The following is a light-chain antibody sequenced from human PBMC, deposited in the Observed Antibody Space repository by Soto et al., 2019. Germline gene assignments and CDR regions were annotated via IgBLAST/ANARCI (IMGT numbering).Light chain of an antibody. CDR3: QQRDNWPRT. CDR2: DAS. CDR1: QSVRSN. Sequence: EIVLPQSPGPLSLSPGGRATLSCRASQSVRSNLAWYQQKPGQAPRLLIYDASNRATGIPARFSGSGSGTDFTLTISSLEPEDVAVYYCQQRDNWPRTLGQGTKVDIK. J-gene: IGKJ2*01. V-gene: IGKV3-11*01.